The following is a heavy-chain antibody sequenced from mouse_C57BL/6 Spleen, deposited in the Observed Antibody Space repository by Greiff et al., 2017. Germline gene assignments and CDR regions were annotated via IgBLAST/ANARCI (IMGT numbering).Heavy chain of an antibody. Sequence: VQLQQSGAELAKPGASVKLSCKASGYTFTSYWMHWVKQRPGQGLEWIGYINPSSGYTKYNQKFKDKATLTADKYSSTAYMQLSSLTYEDSAVYYCARSGSTMVTTAFYYAMDYWGQGTSVTVSS. V-gene: IGHV1-7*01. J-gene: IGHJ4*01. CDR3: ARSGSTMVTTAFYYAMDY. D-gene: IGHD2-2*01. CDR2: INPSSGYT. CDR1: GYTFTSYW.